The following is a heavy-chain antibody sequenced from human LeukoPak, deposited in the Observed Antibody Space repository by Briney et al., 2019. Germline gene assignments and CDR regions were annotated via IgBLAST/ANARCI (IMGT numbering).Heavy chain of an antibody. Sequence: GASVKVSCKASGYTFTSYYMHWVRQAPGQGLEWMGIINPSGDSTSYAQKLQGRVTMTRDTSTSTVYMELSSLRSEDTAVYYCARDRPDIVVVVAATPGDAFDIWGQGTMVTVSS. D-gene: IGHD2-15*01. J-gene: IGHJ3*02. V-gene: IGHV1-46*01. CDR2: INPSGDST. CDR1: GYTFTSYY. CDR3: ARDRPDIVVVVAATPGDAFDI.